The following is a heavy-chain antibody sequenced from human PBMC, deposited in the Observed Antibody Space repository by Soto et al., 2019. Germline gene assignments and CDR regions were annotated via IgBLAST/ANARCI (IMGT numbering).Heavy chain of an antibody. J-gene: IGHJ5*02. Sequence: GGSLRLSCAASGFTFSNAWMNWVRQAPGKGLEWVGRIKSKTDGGTTDYAAPVKGRFTISRDDSKKTLYLQMNSLKTGDTAVYYCTTPFYEEGWFDPWGQGTLVTVSS. CDR3: TTPFYEEGWFDP. V-gene: IGHV3-15*07. CDR1: GFTFSNAW. D-gene: IGHD5-12*01. CDR2: IKSKTDGGTT.